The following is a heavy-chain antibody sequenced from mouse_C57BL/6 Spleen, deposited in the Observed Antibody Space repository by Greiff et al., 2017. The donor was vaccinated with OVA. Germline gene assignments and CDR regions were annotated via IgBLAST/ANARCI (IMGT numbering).Heavy chain of an antibody. CDR3: ARKSYYYGSSDYAMDY. V-gene: IGHV8-8*01. CDR1: GFSLSTFGMG. Sequence: QVQLKQSGPGILQPSQTLSLTCSFSGFSLSTFGMGVGWIRQPSGKGLEWLAHIWWDDDKYYNPALKSRLTISKDTSKNQVFLKIANVDTADTATYYCARKSYYYGSSDYAMDYWGQGTSVTVSS. J-gene: IGHJ4*01. CDR2: IWWDDDK. D-gene: IGHD1-1*01.